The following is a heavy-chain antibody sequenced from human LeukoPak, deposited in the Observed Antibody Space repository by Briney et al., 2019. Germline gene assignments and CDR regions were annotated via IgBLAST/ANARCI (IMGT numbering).Heavy chain of an antibody. CDR3: ARGFCSSTSCYDAFDI. CDR1: GYTFTGYY. Sequence: ASVKVSFKASGYTFTGYYMHWVRQAPGQGLEWMGWINPNSGGTNYAPKFQGRVTMTRDTSISTAYMELSRLRSDDTAVYYCARGFCSSTSCYDAFDIWGQGTMVTVSS. V-gene: IGHV1-2*02. CDR2: INPNSGGT. D-gene: IGHD2-2*01. J-gene: IGHJ3*02.